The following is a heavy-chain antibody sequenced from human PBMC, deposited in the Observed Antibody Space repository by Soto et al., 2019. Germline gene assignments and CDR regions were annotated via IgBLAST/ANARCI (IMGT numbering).Heavy chain of an antibody. D-gene: IGHD6-19*01. V-gene: IGHV3-23*01. CDR2: ISGSGGST. CDR3: ASRSSGWYFDY. J-gene: IGHJ4*02. CDR1: GFTFSNYA. Sequence: EVQLLESGGGLVQPGGSLRLSCAASGFTFSNYAISGVRQAPGKGLEWVSIISGSGGSTYYADSVKGRFIISRDNSKNTLYLQMNSLRAEDTAVYYCASRSSGWYFDYWGQGTLVTVSS.